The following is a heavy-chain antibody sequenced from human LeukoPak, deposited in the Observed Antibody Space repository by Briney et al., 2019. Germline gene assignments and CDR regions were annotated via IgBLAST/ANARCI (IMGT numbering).Heavy chain of an antibody. J-gene: IGHJ4*02. V-gene: IGHV4-30-4*01. CDR2: IYYSGST. CDR1: GGSISSGDYY. Sequence: SETLSLTCTVSGGSISSGDYYWSWIRQPPGKGLEWIGYIYYSGSTYYNPSLKSRVTISVDTSKNQFSLKLSSVTAADTAVYYCACSNSVGLWLLVDPLGYWGQGTLVTVSS. CDR3: ACSNSVGLWLLVDPLGY. D-gene: IGHD5-18*01.